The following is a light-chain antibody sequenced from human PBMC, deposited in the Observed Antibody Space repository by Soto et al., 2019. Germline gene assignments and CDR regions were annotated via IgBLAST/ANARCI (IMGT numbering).Light chain of an antibody. CDR2: AAS. CDR1: QSVGNW. CDR3: QQYNNYPFT. V-gene: IGKV1-5*03. Sequence: DIQMTQSPSTLSASLGDRVTITCRASQSVGNWLAWYQQKPGTAPKLLIFAASDLETEVPSRFSGGGVGTEFTLTINSLQADDFAVYYCQQYNNYPFTFGQGTKL. J-gene: IGKJ2*01.